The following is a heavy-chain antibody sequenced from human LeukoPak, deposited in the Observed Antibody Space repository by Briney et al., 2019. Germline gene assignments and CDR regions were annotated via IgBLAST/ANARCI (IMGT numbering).Heavy chain of an antibody. CDR1: GFTFSSYD. V-gene: IGHV3-13*01. Sequence: GGSLRLSCAASGFTFSSYDMHWVRQATGKGLEWVSAIGTAGDTYYPGSVKGRFTISRENAKNSLYLQMNSLRAGDTAVYYCARGLRYYGSGSPWGSFDYWGQGTLVTVSS. CDR3: ARGLRYYGSGSPWGSFDY. CDR2: IGTAGDT. D-gene: IGHD3-10*01. J-gene: IGHJ4*02.